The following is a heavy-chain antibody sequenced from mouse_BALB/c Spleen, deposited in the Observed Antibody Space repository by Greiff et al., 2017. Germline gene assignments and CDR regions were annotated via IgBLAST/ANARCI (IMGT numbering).Heavy chain of an antibody. D-gene: IGHD1-1*01. CDR3: ARRKSTVVDYFDY. CDR2: ISSGGSYT. J-gene: IGHJ2*01. CDR1: GFTFSSYA. V-gene: IGHV5-9-4*01. Sequence: EVQGVESGGGLVKPGGSLKLSCAASGFTFSSYAMSWVRQSPEKRLEWVAEISSGGSYTYYPDTVTGRFTISRDNAKNTLYLEMSSLRSEDTAMYYCARRKSTVVDYFDYWGQGTTLTVSS.